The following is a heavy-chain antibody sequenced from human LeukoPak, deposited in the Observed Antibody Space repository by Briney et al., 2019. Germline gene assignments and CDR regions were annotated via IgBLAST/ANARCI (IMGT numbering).Heavy chain of an antibody. CDR3: ARAKDGSGSYPEIRY. J-gene: IGHJ4*02. CDR2: INTNTGNP. CDR1: GYTFTSYA. D-gene: IGHD3-10*01. V-gene: IGHV7-4-1*02. Sequence: ASLKVSCKASGYTFTSYAMNWVRQAPGQGLEWMGWINTNTGNPTYAQGFTGRFVFSLDTSVSTAYLQISSLKAEDTAVYYCARAKDGSGSYPEIRYWGQGTLVTVSS.